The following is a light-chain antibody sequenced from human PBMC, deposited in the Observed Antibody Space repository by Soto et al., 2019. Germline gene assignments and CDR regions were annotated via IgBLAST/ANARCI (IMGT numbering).Light chain of an antibody. CDR2: DVT. CDR1: SSDVGGYNY. J-gene: IGLJ2*01. Sequence: QSALTQPASVSGSPGQSITISCTGTSSDVGGYNYVSWYQQHPGKAPQLMIYDVTKRPSGVSDRFSGSKSGNTASLTISGLQAEDEADYYCSSYTVNSTPVVFGGGTKLTVL. CDR3: SSYTVNSTPVV. V-gene: IGLV2-14*01.